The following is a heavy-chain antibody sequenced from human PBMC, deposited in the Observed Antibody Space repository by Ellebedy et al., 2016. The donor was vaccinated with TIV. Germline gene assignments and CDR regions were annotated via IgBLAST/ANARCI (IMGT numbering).Heavy chain of an antibody. J-gene: IGHJ5*02. CDR2: IYFSGST. D-gene: IGHD3-10*01. Sequence: SETLSLTCTVSGDSISSSSYYWAWIRQPPGKGLEWIGSIYFSGSTFYNPSLKSRVTISVDTSKKQLSLRLSSVTAADTAVYYCARWFGELLYIRWFDPWGQGTLVTVSP. V-gene: IGHV4-39*01. CDR3: ARWFGELLYIRWFDP. CDR1: GDSISSSSYY.